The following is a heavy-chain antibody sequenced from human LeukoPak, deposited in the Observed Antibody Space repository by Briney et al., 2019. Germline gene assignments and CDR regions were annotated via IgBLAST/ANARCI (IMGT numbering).Heavy chain of an antibody. CDR3: ARDRELRYFDWLLRGNWFDP. J-gene: IGHJ5*02. V-gene: IGHV3-48*04. CDR1: GFTFSNYG. Sequence: GGSLRLSCAASGFTFSNYGMHWVRQAPGKGLEWVSVISTSGRTMYYAVSVKGRFTISRDNAKNSLYLQMNSLRAEDTAVYYCARDRELRYFDWLLRGNWFDPWGQGTLVTVSS. CDR2: ISTSGRTM. D-gene: IGHD3-9*01.